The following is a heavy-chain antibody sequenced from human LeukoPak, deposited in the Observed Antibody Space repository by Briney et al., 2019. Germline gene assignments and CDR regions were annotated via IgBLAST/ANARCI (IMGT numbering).Heavy chain of an antibody. J-gene: IGHJ6*02. V-gene: IGHV4-30-2*01. CDR1: GGSISGGGYS. CDR2: IYHSGST. D-gene: IGHD3-10*01. CDR3: ARDYYGSGGYGMDV. Sequence: SETLSLTCAVSGGSISGGGYSWSWIRQPPGKGLEWIGYIYHSGSTYYNPSLKRRVTISVDRSKNQFSLKLSSVTAADTAVYYCARDYYGSGGYGMDVWGQGTTVTVSS.